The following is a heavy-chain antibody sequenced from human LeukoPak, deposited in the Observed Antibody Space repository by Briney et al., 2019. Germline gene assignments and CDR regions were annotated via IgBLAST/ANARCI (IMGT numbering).Heavy chain of an antibody. D-gene: IGHD2-2*01. CDR1: GGSISSGSYY. CDR2: IYTSGST. CDR3: AREGYCSSTSCDAEYYYYYYMDV. J-gene: IGHJ6*03. Sequence: SSQTLSLTCTVSGGSISSGSYYWSWIRQPAGKGLEWIGCIYTSGSTNYNPSLKSRVTISVDTSKNQFSLKLSSVTAADTAVYYCAREGYCSSTSCDAEYYYYYYMDVWGKGTTVTVSS. V-gene: IGHV4-61*02.